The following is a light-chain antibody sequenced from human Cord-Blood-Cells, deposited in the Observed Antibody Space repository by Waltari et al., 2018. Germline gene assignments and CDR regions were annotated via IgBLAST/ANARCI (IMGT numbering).Light chain of an antibody. V-gene: IGKV1-33*01. Sequence: DIQMPQSPSSLSASVGDRVTITCQATQDISNYLNWYQQKPGKAPKLLIYDASNLETGVPSRFSGSGSGTDFTFTISSLQPEDIATYYCQQYDNLPLTSGGGTKVEIK. CDR2: DAS. CDR1: QDISNY. J-gene: IGKJ4*01. CDR3: QQYDNLPLT.